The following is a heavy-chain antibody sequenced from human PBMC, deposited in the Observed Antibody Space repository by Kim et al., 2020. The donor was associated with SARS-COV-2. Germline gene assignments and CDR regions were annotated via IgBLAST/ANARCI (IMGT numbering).Heavy chain of an antibody. V-gene: IGHV3-7*01. Sequence: GGSLRLSCAASGFTFSNYWMNWVRQAPGKGLEWVANIKQDGTEKYYVDSVKGRFTVSRDNAKNSLYLQMNSLRVEDTAVYYCARTTTFAYWGQGTLVTVSS. CDR3: ARTTTFAY. D-gene: IGHD1-1*01. CDR2: IKQDGTEK. J-gene: IGHJ4*02. CDR1: GFTFSNYW.